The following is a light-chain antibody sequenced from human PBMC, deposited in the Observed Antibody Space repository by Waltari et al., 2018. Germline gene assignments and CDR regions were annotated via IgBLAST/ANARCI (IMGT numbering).Light chain of an antibody. J-gene: IGKJ1*01. CDR2: GAS. Sequence: ETVITQSLATLSVSPGERATLSRRAGQSVSSNLAWYQQKPGQAPRLLIYGASTRATGIPARWSGSGCGAEVTLTISSRQSEDFAVYYCQQYNNCPPWTFGQGTKVEIK. CDR3: QQYNNCPPWT. CDR1: QSVSSN. V-gene: IGKV3-15*01.